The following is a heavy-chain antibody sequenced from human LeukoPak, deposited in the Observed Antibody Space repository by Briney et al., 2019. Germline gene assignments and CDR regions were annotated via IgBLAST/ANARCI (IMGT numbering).Heavy chain of an antibody. D-gene: IGHD3-16*01. CDR1: GFTFSSYA. CDR3: AKDDGGATWGYYFDY. CDR2: ISGNGGSI. Sequence: PGGSLRLSCAASGFTFSSYAMSWVRQPPGKGLEWVSLISGNGGSIYYADSVKGRFTISRDSSKNTLFLQMNSLRAEDTAVYYCAKDDGGATWGYYFDYWGQGTLVTVSS. J-gene: IGHJ4*02. V-gene: IGHV3-23*01.